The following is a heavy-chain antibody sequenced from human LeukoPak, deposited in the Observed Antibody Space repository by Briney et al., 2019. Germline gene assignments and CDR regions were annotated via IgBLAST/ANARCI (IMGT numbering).Heavy chain of an antibody. D-gene: IGHD3-10*01. J-gene: IGHJ4*02. V-gene: IGHV3-23*01. Sequence: GGSLRLSCAASGFIFSSYAMSWVRQAPGKGLEWVSGISGSGGSTYYADSVKGRFTISRDNSKNTLYLQMNSLRAEDTAVYYCVKEVRGVIPFDYWGQGTLVTVSS. CDR2: ISGSGGST. CDR1: GFIFSSYA. CDR3: VKEVRGVIPFDY.